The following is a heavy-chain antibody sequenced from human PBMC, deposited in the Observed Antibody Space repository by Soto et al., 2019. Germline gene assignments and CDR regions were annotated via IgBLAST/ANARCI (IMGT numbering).Heavy chain of an antibody. J-gene: IGHJ4*02. V-gene: IGHV5-51*01. CDR3: ARGKQLPTYFDF. D-gene: IGHD5-18*01. CDR1: GYTFRDYW. Sequence: PGESLKISCKGSGYTFRDYWIAWVRQMPGKSLECMGIIYPGDSDTRYSPSFQGQVIISADKSLSTAYLQWSSPKASDTAIYYCARGKQLPTYFDFWGQGTLVTVSS. CDR2: IYPGDSDT.